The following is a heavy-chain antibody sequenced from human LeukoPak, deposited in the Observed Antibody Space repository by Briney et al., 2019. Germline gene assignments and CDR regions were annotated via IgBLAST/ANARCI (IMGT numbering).Heavy chain of an antibody. V-gene: IGHV1-8*01. D-gene: IGHD1-26*01. Sequence: ASVTVSCKASGYTFTSYDINWVRQATGQGLEWMGWMNPNSGNTGYAQKFQGRVTMTRNTSISTAYMELSSLRSEDTAVYYCARTFSRGVGATSGYWGQGTLVTVSS. CDR3: ARTFSRGVGATSGY. J-gene: IGHJ4*02. CDR1: GYTFTSYD. CDR2: MNPNSGNT.